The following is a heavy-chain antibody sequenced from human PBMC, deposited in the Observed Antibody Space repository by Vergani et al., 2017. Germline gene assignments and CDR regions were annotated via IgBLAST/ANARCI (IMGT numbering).Heavy chain of an antibody. CDR2: IIPIFGTA. CDR1: GGTFSSYA. J-gene: IGHJ4*02. D-gene: IGHD5-18*01. Sequence: QVQLVQSGAEVKKPGSSVKVSCKASGGTFSSYAISWVRRAPGQGLEWMGGIIPIFGTANYAQKFQGRVTITADKSASTAYMELSSLRSEEPAVYYWARGGRIQLWSAIDYWGQGTLVTVSS. CDR3: ARGGRIQLWSAIDY. V-gene: IGHV1-69*06.